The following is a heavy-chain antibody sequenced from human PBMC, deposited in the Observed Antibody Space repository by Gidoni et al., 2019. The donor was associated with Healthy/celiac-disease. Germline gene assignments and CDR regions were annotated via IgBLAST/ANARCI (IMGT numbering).Heavy chain of an antibody. D-gene: IGHD6-6*01. CDR2: INAGNGNT. Sequence: QVQLVQSGAEVKKPGASVKVSCKASGYTFTSYAMHWVRQAPGQRREWMGWINAGNGNTKYSQKFQGRVTITRDTSASTAYMELSSLRSEDTAVYYCARDRPPEGYYDYGMDVWGQGTTVTVSS. V-gene: IGHV1-3*01. J-gene: IGHJ6*02. CDR3: ARDRPPEGYYDYGMDV. CDR1: GYTFTSYA.